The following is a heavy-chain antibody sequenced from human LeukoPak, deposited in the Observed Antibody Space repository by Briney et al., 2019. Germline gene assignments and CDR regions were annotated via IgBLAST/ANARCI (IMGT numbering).Heavy chain of an antibody. CDR1: GGSFSGYY. Sequence: SETLSLTCAVYGGSFSGYYWSWIRQPPGKGLEWIGEINHSGSTNYNPSLKSRVTISVDTSKNQFSLKLSSVTAADTAVYYCARQNGGTWNYYYYMDVWGKGTTVTVSS. CDR3: ARQNGGTWNYYYYMDV. V-gene: IGHV4-34*01. D-gene: IGHD1-1*01. J-gene: IGHJ6*03. CDR2: INHSGST.